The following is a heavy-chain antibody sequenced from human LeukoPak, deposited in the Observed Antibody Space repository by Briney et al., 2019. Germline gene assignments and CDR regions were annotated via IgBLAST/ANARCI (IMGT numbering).Heavy chain of an antibody. J-gene: IGHJ6*03. CDR1: GGSISSYY. CDR3: ARGLIAARQWYYYMDV. CDR2: INHSGST. D-gene: IGHD6-6*01. V-gene: IGHV4-34*01. Sequence: SETLSLTCTVSGGSISSYYWSWIRQPPGKGLEWIGEINHSGSTNYNPSLKSRVTISVDTSKNQFSLKLSSVTAADTAVYYCARGLIAARQWYYYMDVWGKGTTVTVSS.